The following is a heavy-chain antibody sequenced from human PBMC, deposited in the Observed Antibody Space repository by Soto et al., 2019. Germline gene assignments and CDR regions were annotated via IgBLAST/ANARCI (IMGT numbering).Heavy chain of an antibody. CDR2: IFWDDDK. Sequence: QITLKESGPALVRPTQTLTLTCSFSGFSLTTRGVAVGWIRQPPGKALEWLALIFWDDDKWYSPSLRSRLTITEDPSKKQVVLTMTNMDPVDTATYYCAHRSRGYAYYFDQWGQGTLVTVSS. D-gene: IGHD5-12*01. V-gene: IGHV2-5*02. CDR3: AHRSRGYAYYFDQ. CDR1: GFSLTTRGVA. J-gene: IGHJ4*02.